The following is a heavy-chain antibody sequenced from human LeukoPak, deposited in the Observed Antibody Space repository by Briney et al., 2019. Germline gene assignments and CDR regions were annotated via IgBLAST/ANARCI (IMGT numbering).Heavy chain of an antibody. CDR3: AKSAARSAAGPYYFDY. V-gene: IGHV1-2*02. J-gene: IGHJ4*02. D-gene: IGHD6-13*01. Sequence: EASVKVSCKASGYTSSGYYLHWVRQAPGQGLEWMGWINPDSGGTKYPQRLQGRVTMTRDTSISTAYMELTSLGSDDTAVYYCAKSAARSAAGPYYFDYWGQGALVAVSS. CDR2: INPDSGGT. CDR1: GYTSSGYY.